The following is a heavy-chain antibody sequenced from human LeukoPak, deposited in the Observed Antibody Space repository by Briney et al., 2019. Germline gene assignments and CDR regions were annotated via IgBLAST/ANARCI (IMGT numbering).Heavy chain of an antibody. Sequence: PGGSLRLSCTASGFTFSNYWMSWVRQTPEKGLEWVANIKQDGSETVYVDSVKGRFTISRDKAQSSLYLQMNSLRAEDTAVYYCARDPYSSSWSYGMDVWGQGTTVTVSS. CDR3: ARDPYSSSWSYGMDV. V-gene: IGHV3-7*05. CDR1: GFTFSNYW. J-gene: IGHJ6*02. CDR2: IKQDGSET. D-gene: IGHD6-13*01.